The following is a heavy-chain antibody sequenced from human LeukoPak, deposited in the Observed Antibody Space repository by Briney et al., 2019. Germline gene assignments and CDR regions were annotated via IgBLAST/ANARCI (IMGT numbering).Heavy chain of an antibody. J-gene: IGHJ4*02. CDR1: GGSIRSSSYY. Sequence: PSETLSLTCTVSGGSIRSSSYYWSWIRQPPGKGLEWIGYIYHMGSTHYNPSLKSRVTISVDTSKNQFSLRLSSVTAADTAVYYCARDRPGGSSLDYWGQGTLVTVSS. CDR3: ARDRPGGSSLDY. D-gene: IGHD6-13*01. V-gene: IGHV4-61*01. CDR2: IYHMGST.